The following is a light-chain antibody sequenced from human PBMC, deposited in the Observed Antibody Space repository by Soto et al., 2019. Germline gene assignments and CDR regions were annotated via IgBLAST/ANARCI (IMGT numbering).Light chain of an antibody. J-gene: IGLJ2*01. V-gene: IGLV2-14*03. Sequence: QSALTQPASVSGSPGQSITISCTGTSSDVGDYHYVSWYQQHPGKAPKLMIYDVSDRPSGVSNRFSGSKSGNTASLTISGLQAEDEANYYCSSYASSSTLVFGGGTKLTVL. CDR3: SSYASSSTLV. CDR1: SSDVGDYHY. CDR2: DVS.